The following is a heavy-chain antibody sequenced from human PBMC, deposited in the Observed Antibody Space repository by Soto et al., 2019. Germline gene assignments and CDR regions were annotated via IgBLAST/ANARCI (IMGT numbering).Heavy chain of an antibody. D-gene: IGHD6-13*01. V-gene: IGHV1-18*01. CDR2: ISAYNGNT. J-gene: IGHJ4*02. CDR1: GYTFTSYG. CDR3: ARSTSRGYRSWYEY. Sequence: ASVKVSCKASGYTFTSYGISWVRQAPGQGLEWMGWISAYNGNTNYAQKLQGRVTMTTDTSTSTAYMELRSLRSDDTAVYYCARSTSRGYRSWYEYWGQGTLVIVSS.